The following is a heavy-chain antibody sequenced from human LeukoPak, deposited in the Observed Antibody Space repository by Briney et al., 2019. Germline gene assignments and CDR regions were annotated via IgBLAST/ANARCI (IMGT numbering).Heavy chain of an antibody. V-gene: IGHV5-51*01. CDR1: GYIFTSYW. D-gene: IGHD2-15*01. Sequence: GASLKISCKGSGYIFTSYWIGWVRQVPGKGLEWMGIIYPGDSDTRYSPSFQGQVTISADKSISTAYLQWSSLKASDTAMYYCARQPSYCSGGSCYSGWFDPWGQGTLVTVSS. J-gene: IGHJ5*02. CDR3: ARQPSYCSGGSCYSGWFDP. CDR2: IYPGDSDT.